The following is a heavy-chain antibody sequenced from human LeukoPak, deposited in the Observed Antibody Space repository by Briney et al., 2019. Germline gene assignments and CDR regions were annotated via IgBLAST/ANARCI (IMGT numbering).Heavy chain of an antibody. D-gene: IGHD3-10*01. CDR1: GGSISSYY. CDR3: ARVEGYYGSGSYLDP. J-gene: IGHJ5*02. CDR2: IYYSGST. V-gene: IGHV4-59*01. Sequence: PSETLSLTCTVSGGSISSYYWSWIRQPPGKGLEWIGYIYYSGSTNYNPSLKSRVTISVDTSKNQFSLKLSSVTAADTAVYYCARVEGYYGSGSYLDPWGQETLVTVSS.